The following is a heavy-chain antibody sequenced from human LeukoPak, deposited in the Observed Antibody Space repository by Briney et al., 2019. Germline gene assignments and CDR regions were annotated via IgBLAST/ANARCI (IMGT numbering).Heavy chain of an antibody. CDR3: ARGVWFGEQSFDY. Sequence: GASMKVSCKASGGTFSSYAISWVRQAPGQGLEWMGRIIPILGIANYAQKFQGRVTITADKSTSTAYMELSSLRSEDTAVYYCARGVWFGEQSFDYWGQGTLVTVSS. V-gene: IGHV1-69*04. D-gene: IGHD3-10*01. CDR1: GGTFSSYA. J-gene: IGHJ4*02. CDR2: IIPILGIA.